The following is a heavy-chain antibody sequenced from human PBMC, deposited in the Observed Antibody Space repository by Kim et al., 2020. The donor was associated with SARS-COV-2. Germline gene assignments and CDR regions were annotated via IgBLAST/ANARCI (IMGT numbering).Heavy chain of an antibody. V-gene: IGHV3-23*01. CDR3: AKIDRSRGIAAAAKNWFDP. Sequence: GGSLRLSCAASGFTFSSYAMSWVRQAPGKGLEWVSAISGSGGSTYYADSVKGRFTISRDNSKNTLYLQMNSLRAEDTAVYYCAKIDRSRGIAAAAKNWFDPWGQGTLVTVSS. CDR2: ISGSGGST. D-gene: IGHD6-13*01. CDR1: GFTFSSYA. J-gene: IGHJ5*02.